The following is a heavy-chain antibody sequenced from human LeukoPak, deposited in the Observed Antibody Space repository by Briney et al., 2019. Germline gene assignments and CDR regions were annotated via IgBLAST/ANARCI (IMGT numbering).Heavy chain of an antibody. CDR2: IKQDGSEK. CDR1: GFISSNYW. J-gene: IGHJ2*01. D-gene: IGHD6-13*01. V-gene: IGHV3-7*01. Sequence: GGSLRLSCAASGFISSNYWMSWVRQAPGRGPEWVANIKQDGSEKSYGDSVKGRFTISSDNAKNTLYLQMNSLRVEDTAVYYCARSSRQQPTTWWYFDLWGRGTLVTVSS. CDR3: ARSSRQQPTTWWYFDL.